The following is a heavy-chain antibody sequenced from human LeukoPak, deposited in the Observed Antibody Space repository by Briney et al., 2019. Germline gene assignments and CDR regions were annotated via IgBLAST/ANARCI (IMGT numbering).Heavy chain of an antibody. CDR3: ARGGRFYDSRGYHKEYHFDS. J-gene: IGHJ4*02. CDR1: GDSLSTYY. D-gene: IGHD3-22*01. CDR2: IYFSGNT. Sequence: PSETLSLTCTVSGDSLSTYYWNWIRQPPGKGLEWIGYIYFSGNTNYNPSLKTRVTISADTSKNQFALTLSSLTAADTAVYYCARGGRFYDSRGYHKEYHFDSWGQGTLVTVSS. V-gene: IGHV4-59*01.